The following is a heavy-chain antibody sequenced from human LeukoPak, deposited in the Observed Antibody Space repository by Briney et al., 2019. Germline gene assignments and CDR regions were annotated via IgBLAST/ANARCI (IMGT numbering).Heavy chain of an antibody. CDR1: GGSVSSGSYY. D-gene: IGHD4-23*01. V-gene: IGHV4-61*01. CDR3: ARDDPGGIIDY. CDR2: IYYSGST. Sequence: SETLSLTCTVSGGSVSSGSYYWSWIRQPPGKGLEWIGYIYYSGSTNYNPSLKSRVTISVDTSKNQFSLKLSPVTAADTAVYYCARDDPGGIIDYWGQGTLVTVSS. J-gene: IGHJ4*02.